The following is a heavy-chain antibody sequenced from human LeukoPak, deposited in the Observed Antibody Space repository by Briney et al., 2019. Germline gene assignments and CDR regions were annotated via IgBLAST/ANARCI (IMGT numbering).Heavy chain of an antibody. CDR2: ISGSGGST. V-gene: IGHV3-23*01. Sequence: GGSLRLSCAASGFTFSSYAMSWVRQAPGKGLEWVSAISGSGGSTYYADSVKGRFTISRDNSKNTLYLQMNSLRAEDTAVYYCAKCDAPYYVLYYFDYWGQGTLVTVSS. J-gene: IGHJ4*02. D-gene: IGHD3-10*02. CDR3: AKCDAPYYVLYYFDY. CDR1: GFTFSSYA.